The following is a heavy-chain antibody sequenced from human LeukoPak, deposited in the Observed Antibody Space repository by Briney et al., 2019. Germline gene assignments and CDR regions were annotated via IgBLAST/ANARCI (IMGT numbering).Heavy chain of an antibody. D-gene: IGHD3-22*01. CDR3: AREDSGYYNDY. CDR1: GFTFSSYA. CDR2: ISYDGSNK. Sequence: PGGSLRLSCAASGFTFSSYAMHWVRQAPGKGLEWVAVISYDGSNKYYADSVKGRFTISRDNSKNTLYLQMNSLRAEDTAVYYCAREDSGYYNDYWGQGTLVTVSS. J-gene: IGHJ4*02. V-gene: IGHV3-30*04.